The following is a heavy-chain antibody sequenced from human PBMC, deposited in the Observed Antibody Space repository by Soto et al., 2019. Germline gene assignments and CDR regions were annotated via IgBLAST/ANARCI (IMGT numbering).Heavy chain of an antibody. V-gene: IGHV1-69*08. CDR1: GGTFSHST. Sequence: ASVKVSCKASGGTFSHSTVAWVRQAPGHRPEWVGMIIPMFGSTNSAQKFRDRVTFSADTYTNTAYMELSSLRSEDTAVYYCATPSGLLGQYSALPDNWGQGTLVTVSS. J-gene: IGHJ4*02. CDR2: IIPMFGST. D-gene: IGHD5-12*01. CDR3: ATPSGLLGQYSALPDN.